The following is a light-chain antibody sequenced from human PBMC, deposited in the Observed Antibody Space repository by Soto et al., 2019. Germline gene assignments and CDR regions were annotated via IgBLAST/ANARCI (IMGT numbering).Light chain of an antibody. CDR3: QQYGSSPPVT. CDR1: QSVSSSY. J-gene: IGKJ1*01. Sequence: EIVLTQSPGTLSLSPGERATLSCRASQSVSSSYLAWYQQKPGQAPRLLIYGASSRATGIPDRFSGSGSGTDLTLTSSRLEPEDFAVYYCQQYGSSPPVTFGQGTKVEIK. V-gene: IGKV3-20*01. CDR2: GAS.